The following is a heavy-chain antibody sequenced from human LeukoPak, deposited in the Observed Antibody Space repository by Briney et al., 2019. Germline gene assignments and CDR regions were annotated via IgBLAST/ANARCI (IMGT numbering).Heavy chain of an antibody. CDR1: GFNFSSYS. J-gene: IGHJ4*02. D-gene: IGHD3-22*01. V-gene: IGHV3-21*01. CDR2: ISSSSSFR. CDR3: ARESSGYFY. Sequence: GGSLRLSCAASGFNFSSYSMNWVRQAPGKGLEWVSSISSSSSFRYYADSVKGRFTISRDHAKNSLYLQMNSLRAEDTAVYYCARESSGYFYWGQGTLVTVSS.